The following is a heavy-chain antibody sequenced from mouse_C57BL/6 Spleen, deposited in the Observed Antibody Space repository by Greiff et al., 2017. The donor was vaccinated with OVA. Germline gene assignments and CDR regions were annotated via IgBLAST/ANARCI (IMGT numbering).Heavy chain of an antibody. CDR3: ARYYYGSSYDY. CDR1: GYAFTNYL. D-gene: IGHD1-1*01. J-gene: IGHJ2*01. CDR2: INPGRGGT. V-gene: IGHV1-54*01. Sequence: VQLQQSGAELVRPGTSVKVSCKASGYAFTNYLIEWVKQRPGQGLEWIGVINPGRGGTNYNEKFKGKATLTADKSSSTAYMQLSSLTSEDSAVYFCARYYYGSSYDYWGQGTTLTVSS.